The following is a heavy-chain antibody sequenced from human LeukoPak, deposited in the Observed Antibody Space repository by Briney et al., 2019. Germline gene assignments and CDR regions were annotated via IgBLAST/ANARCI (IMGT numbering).Heavy chain of an antibody. CDR3: ARGVVVRNGMDV. CDR1: GGTFSNYA. V-gene: IGHV1-69*01. J-gene: IGHJ6*02. Sequence: GSSVPVSCMASGGTFSNYAISWLRQAPGQALEWMGGIIPIFGTANYAQKFQGRVTITADESTSTAYMELSSLRSEDTAVYYCARGVVVRNGMDVWGQGTTVTVSS. D-gene: IGHD2-2*01. CDR2: IIPIFGTA.